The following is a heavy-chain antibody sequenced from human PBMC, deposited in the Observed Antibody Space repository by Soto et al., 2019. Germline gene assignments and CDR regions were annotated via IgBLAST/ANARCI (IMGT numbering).Heavy chain of an antibody. D-gene: IGHD3-10*01. CDR1: GGSTSSSSYY. CDR2: IYYSGST. CDR3: ARGPLQVGYYYYYGMDV. Sequence: QLQLQESGPGLVKPSETLSLTCTSSGGSTSSSSYYWGWIRQPPGKGLEWIGSIYYSGSTYYNRSLKSRVTISVDTSKNQFSLKLSSVTAADTAVYYCARGPLQVGYYYYYGMDVWGQGTTVTVSS. J-gene: IGHJ6*02. V-gene: IGHV4-39*01.